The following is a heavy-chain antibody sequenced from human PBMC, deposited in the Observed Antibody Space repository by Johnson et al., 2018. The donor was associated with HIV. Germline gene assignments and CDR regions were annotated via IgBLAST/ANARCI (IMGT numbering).Heavy chain of an antibody. CDR2: ISSNGGST. CDR1: GFTFSSYA. V-gene: IGHV3-64*01. CDR3: AKDGDDGDEADGTKGAFDI. D-gene: IGHD2-2*01. Sequence: ESGGGLVQPGGSLRLSCAASGFTFSSYAMHWVRQAPGKGLEYVSAISSNGGSTYYANSVKGRFTISRDDARNTLYLQMNSLRVEDTALYYCAKDGDDGDEADGTKGAFDIWGQGTMVTVSS. J-gene: IGHJ3*02.